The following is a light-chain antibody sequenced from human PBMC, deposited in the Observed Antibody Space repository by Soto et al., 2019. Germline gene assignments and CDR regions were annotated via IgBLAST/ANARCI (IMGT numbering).Light chain of an antibody. V-gene: IGKV3-11*01. CDR2: DAS. CDR3: QQYSTWPPA. J-gene: IGKJ4*01. CDR1: QSVSSS. Sequence: EVVLTQSPATLSLSPGEGATLSCRASQSVSSSLAWYQQKPDQAPRLLIYDASNRATGIPARFSGSGSGTDFTLTISGLEPEDFAVYYCQQYSTWPPAFGGGTKVEIK.